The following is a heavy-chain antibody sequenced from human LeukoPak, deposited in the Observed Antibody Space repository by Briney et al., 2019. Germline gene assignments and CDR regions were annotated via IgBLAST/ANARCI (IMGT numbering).Heavy chain of an antibody. J-gene: IGHJ4*02. CDR2: INHSGST. CDR3: ARAYDYYDSSGYFFDY. D-gene: IGHD3-22*01. Sequence: SETLSLTCAVYGGSFSGYYWSWIRQPPGKGLEWIGEINHSGSTNYKLSLKSRVTISVDTSKNQFSLKLSSVTAADTAVYYCARAYDYYDSSGYFFDYWGQGTLVTVSS. V-gene: IGHV4-34*01. CDR1: GGSFSGYY.